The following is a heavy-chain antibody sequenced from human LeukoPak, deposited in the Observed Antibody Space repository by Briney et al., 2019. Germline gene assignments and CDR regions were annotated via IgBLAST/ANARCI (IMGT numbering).Heavy chain of an antibody. CDR2: IYPGDSDT. D-gene: IGHD3-22*01. CDR3: ARSYYYDSSGYFPFDAFDI. V-gene: IGHV5-51*01. CDR1: GYIFTSYW. J-gene: IGHJ3*02. Sequence: GESLKISCKGSGYIFTSYWIGWVRQMPGKGLEWMGIIYPGDSDTRYSPSFQGQVTISADKSISTAYLQWSSLKASDTAMYYCARSYYYDSSGYFPFDAFDIWGQGTMVTVSS.